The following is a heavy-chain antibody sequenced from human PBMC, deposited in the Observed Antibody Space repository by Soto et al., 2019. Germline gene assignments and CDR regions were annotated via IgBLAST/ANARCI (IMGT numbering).Heavy chain of an antibody. CDR3: AKGIGYSSGWYFDL. CDR1: GFTFSSYG. J-gene: IGHJ2*01. D-gene: IGHD6-19*01. CDR2: ISYDGSNK. V-gene: IGHV3-30*18. Sequence: PGGSLRLSCAASGFTFSSYGMHWVRQAPGKGLEWVAVISYDGSNKYYADSVKGRFTISRDNSKNTLYLQMNSLRAEDTAVYYCAKGIGYSSGWYFDLWGRGTLVTVSS.